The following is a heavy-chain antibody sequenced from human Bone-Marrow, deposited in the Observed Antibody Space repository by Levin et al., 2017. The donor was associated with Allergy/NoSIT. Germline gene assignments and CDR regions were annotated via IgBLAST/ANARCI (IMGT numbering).Heavy chain of an antibody. D-gene: IGHD2-2*01. CDR1: GFTFSGVN. CDR2: IGGDGGSI. V-gene: IGHV3-64D*06. J-gene: IGHJ4*02. CDR3: VSGRTFCSSTQYGDDY. Sequence: GGSLRLSCSASGFTFSGVNMHWVRQAPGKGLEYVSAIGGDGGSIHYADSVRGRFTISRDNSKNTLYLQMSGLRTEDTAVYYCVSGRTFCSSTQYGDDYWGQGTLVTVSS.